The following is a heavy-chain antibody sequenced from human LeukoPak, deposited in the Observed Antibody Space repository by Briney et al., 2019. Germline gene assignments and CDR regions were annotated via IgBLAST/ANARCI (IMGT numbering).Heavy chain of an antibody. CDR1: GFTFSSYW. Sequence: GGSLRLSCAASGFTFSSYWMSWVRQAPGKGLEWVANIKQDGSEKYYVDSVKGRSTISRDNAKKSLYLQMNSLRPEDTAFYYCVKGSGGWLSLYYFDNWGQGTLVTVSS. J-gene: IGHJ4*02. D-gene: IGHD3-10*01. CDR3: VKGSGGWLSLYYFDN. V-gene: IGHV3-7*03. CDR2: IKQDGSEK.